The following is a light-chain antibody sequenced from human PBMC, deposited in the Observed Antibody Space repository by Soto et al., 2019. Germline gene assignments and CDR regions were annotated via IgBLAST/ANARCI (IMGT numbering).Light chain of an antibody. CDR1: QSSNSY. Sequence: DIQMTQSPSSLSASVGARVSITCRASQSSNSYLNWYQQTPGKAPKLLIFAASSLQSGVPSRFSGSGSGTDFTLTISSLQPEDFATYYGQQTYDTPGFGQGTTVEIK. J-gene: IGKJ1*01. CDR3: QQTYDTPG. CDR2: AAS. V-gene: IGKV1-39*01.